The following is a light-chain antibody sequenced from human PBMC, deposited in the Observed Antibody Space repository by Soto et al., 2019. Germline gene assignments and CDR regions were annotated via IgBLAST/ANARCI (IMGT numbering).Light chain of an antibody. J-gene: IGKJ1*01. Sequence: IQMTQSPSSQSASVGDRVTITCRASQSISSYLNWYQQKPGKAPKLLIYAASSLQSGVPSRFSGSGSGTDFTLTISSLQPEDFATYYCQQSYSTPRTFGQGTKVDIK. CDR2: AAS. V-gene: IGKV1-39*01. CDR3: QQSYSTPRT. CDR1: QSISSY.